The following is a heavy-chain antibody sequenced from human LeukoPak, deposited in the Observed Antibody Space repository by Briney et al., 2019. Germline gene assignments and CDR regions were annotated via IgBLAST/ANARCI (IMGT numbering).Heavy chain of an antibody. CDR2: IKQDGSEK. Sequence: PGGSLRLSCAASGFTFSSYWMSWVRQAPGKGLEWVANIKQDGSEKYYVDSVKGRFTISRDNAKNSLYLQMNSLRAEDTAVYYCAREGPYRLTTSVYMDVWGKGTTVTVSS. CDR1: GFTFSSYW. CDR3: AREGPYRLTTSVYMDV. V-gene: IGHV3-7*01. J-gene: IGHJ6*03. D-gene: IGHD4-11*01.